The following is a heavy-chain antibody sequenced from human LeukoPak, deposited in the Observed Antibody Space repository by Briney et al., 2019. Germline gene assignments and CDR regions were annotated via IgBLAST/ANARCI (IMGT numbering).Heavy chain of an antibody. J-gene: IGHJ6*02. CDR3: ARAAVSSIAARRANYYYYYGMDV. CDR1: GGSFSGYY. D-gene: IGHD6-6*01. CDR2: INLSGST. Sequence: PSETLSLTCAVYGGSFSGYYWSWIRQPPGKGLEWIGEINLSGSTNYNPSLKSRVTISVDTSKNQFSLKLSSVTAADTAVYYCARAAVSSIAARRANYYYYYGMDVWGQGTTVTVSS. V-gene: IGHV4-34*01.